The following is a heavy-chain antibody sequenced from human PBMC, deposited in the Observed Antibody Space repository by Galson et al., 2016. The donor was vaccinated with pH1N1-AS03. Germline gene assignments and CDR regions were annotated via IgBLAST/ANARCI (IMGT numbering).Heavy chain of an antibody. V-gene: IGHV3-7*01. D-gene: IGHD3-10*01. J-gene: IGHJ4*02. CDR2: IDQDGSEK. CDR3: TSGMVELDY. CDR1: GFRFIDYW. Sequence: SLRLSCAASGFRFIDYWMTWVRQAPGKGLEWVANIDQDGSEKYYMDSVEGRFTIFRDNAKNSLSLQMNSLGSEDTAVYYCTSGMVELDYWGQGTLVTVSS.